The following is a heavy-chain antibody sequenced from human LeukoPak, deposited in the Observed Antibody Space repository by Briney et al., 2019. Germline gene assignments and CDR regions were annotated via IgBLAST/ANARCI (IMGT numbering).Heavy chain of an antibody. Sequence: SETLSLTCTVSGGSISSYYWSWIRQPPGKGLGWIGYIYYSGSTNYNPSLKSRVTISVDTSKNQFSLKLSSVTAADTAVYYCARPGYGGTDAFDIWGQGTMVTVSS. CDR1: GGSISSYY. D-gene: IGHD4-23*01. J-gene: IGHJ3*02. CDR2: IYYSGST. CDR3: ARPGYGGTDAFDI. V-gene: IGHV4-59*08.